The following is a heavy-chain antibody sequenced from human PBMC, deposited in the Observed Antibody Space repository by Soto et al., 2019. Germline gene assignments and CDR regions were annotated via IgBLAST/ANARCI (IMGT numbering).Heavy chain of an antibody. J-gene: IGHJ4*02. V-gene: IGHV4-31*03. Sequence: SETLSLTCTVSGGSLKSGCYYWSWIRQHPGRGLEWIGYIYYTGRTYYNPSLESRVTFSVDTSKNQFSLKLSSVTAADTAVYYCARDVTSNHNCFDYWGQGALVTVSS. CDR3: ARDVTSNHNCFDY. D-gene: IGHD2-2*01. CDR2: IYYTGRT. CDR1: GGSLKSGCYY.